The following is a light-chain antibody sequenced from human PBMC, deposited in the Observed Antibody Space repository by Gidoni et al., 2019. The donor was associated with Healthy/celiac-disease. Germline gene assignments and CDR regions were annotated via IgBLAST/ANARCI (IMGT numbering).Light chain of an antibody. CDR2: GAS. Sequence: EIVMTQSPATLSVSPGERATLPCRASQSVSNNLAWYQQKPGQAPRLLIYGASTRATGIPARFSGSGSGTEFTLTISSLQSEDFAVYYCQQYNNWPCTFGQGTKLEIK. V-gene: IGKV3-15*01. CDR1: QSVSNN. CDR3: QQYNNWPCT. J-gene: IGKJ2*02.